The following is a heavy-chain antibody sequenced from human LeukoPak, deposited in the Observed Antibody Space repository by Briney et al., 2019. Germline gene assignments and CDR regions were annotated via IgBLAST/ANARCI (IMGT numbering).Heavy chain of an antibody. Sequence: MSSETLSLTCAVYGGSFSGYYWSWIRQPPGKGLEWIGEINHSGSTNYNPSLKSRVTISVDTSKNQFSLKLSSVTAADTAVYYCARHKREIAVAGLNAFDIWGQGTMVTVSS. V-gene: IGHV4-34*01. CDR2: INHSGST. J-gene: IGHJ3*02. D-gene: IGHD6-19*01. CDR1: GGSFSGYY. CDR3: ARHKREIAVAGLNAFDI.